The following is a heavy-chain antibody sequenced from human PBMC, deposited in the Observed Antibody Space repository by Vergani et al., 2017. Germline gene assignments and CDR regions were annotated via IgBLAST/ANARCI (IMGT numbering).Heavy chain of an antibody. V-gene: IGHV1-69*01. CDR1: GGTFSSYA. CDR3: ARVDRPYILTGYYQFDY. Sequence: QVQLVQSGAEVKKPGSSVKVSCKASGGTFSSYAISWVRQAPGQGLEWMGGIIPIFGTANYAQKFQGRVTITADESTSTAYMELSSLRSEDTAVYYCARVDRPYILTGYYQFDYWGQGPLVTVSS. D-gene: IGHD3-9*01. CDR2: IIPIFGTA. J-gene: IGHJ4*02.